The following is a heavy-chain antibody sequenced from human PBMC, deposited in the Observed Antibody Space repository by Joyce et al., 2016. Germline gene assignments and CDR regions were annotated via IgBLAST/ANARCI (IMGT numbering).Heavy chain of an antibody. CDR3: ARGLVVTGTRVRGYNYGYSS. D-gene: IGHD5-18*01. V-gene: IGHV4-34*02. J-gene: IGHJ5*02. CDR1: GGSFSGYY. CDR2: VNHSGST. Sequence: QVQLQQWGGGLLKPSETLSLTCAVYGGSFSGYYWSWIRQPPGKGLEWIEEVNHSGSTSYDESLKRRVTISVDTSKNQLSLNLTSVTAADTAVYFCARGLVVTGTRVRGYNYGYSSWGQGTLVTVSS.